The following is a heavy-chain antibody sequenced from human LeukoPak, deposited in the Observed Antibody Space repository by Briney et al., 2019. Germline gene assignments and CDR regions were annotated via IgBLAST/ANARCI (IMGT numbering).Heavy chain of an antibody. Sequence: SETLSLTCTVSGGSISSYYWSWIRQPPGKGLEWIGYIYYSGSTNYNPSLKSRVTISVDTSKNQFSLKLSSVTAADTAVYYCARVLRDTYYYDQGDAFDIWGQGTMVTVSS. D-gene: IGHD3-22*01. CDR1: GGSISSYY. CDR2: IYYSGST. J-gene: IGHJ3*02. V-gene: IGHV4-59*12. CDR3: ARVLRDTYYYDQGDAFDI.